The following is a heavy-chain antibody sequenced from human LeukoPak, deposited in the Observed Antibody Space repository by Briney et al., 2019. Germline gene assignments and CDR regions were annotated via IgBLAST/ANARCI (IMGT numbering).Heavy chain of an antibody. CDR3: ARHGEMATITDSFDH. Sequence: GESLQISCKGSGYSFTSYWIAWVRQMPGKGLEWMGIIYPGDSDTRYSPSFQGQVTISADRSISTAYLQWSSLKASDTAMYYCARHGEMATITDSFDHWGQGTLVTVSS. D-gene: IGHD5-24*01. J-gene: IGHJ4*02. CDR1: GYSFTSYW. V-gene: IGHV5-51*01. CDR2: IYPGDSDT.